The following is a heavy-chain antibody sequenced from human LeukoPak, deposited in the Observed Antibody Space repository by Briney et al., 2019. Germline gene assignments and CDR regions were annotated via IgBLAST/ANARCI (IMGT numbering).Heavy chain of an antibody. J-gene: IGHJ4*02. CDR1: GGTFSSYA. CDR2: IIPTFGIA. Sequence: SVKVSCKASGGTFSSYAISWVRQAPGQGLEWMGRIIPTFGIANYAQKFQGRVTITADKSTSTAYMELSSLRSEDTAVYYCARSSGYGGYDYWGQGTLVTVSS. D-gene: IGHD4-23*01. V-gene: IGHV1-69*04. CDR3: ARSSGYGGYDY.